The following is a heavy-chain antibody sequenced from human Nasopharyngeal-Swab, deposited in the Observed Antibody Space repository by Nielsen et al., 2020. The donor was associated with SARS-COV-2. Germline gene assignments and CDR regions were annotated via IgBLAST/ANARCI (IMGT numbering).Heavy chain of an antibody. V-gene: IGHV1-8*02. CDR3: ARGNGYSGSYYWFDP. CDR2: MNPNSGNA. J-gene: IGHJ5*02. D-gene: IGHD1-26*01. Sequence: ASVKVSCKASGYTFTSYDINWVRQATGQGLEWMGWMNPNSGNAGYAQKFQGRVTMTRNTSISTAYMELSSLRSEDTAVYYCARGNGYSGSYYWFDPWGQGTLVTVSS. CDR1: GYTFTSYD.